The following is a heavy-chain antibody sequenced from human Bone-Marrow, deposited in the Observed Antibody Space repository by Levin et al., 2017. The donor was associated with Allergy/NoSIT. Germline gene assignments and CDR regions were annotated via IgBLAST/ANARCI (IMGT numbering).Heavy chain of an antibody. CDR3: ARDKEDY. CDR1: GFTVINNY. CDR2: IYSGGDT. Sequence: GGSLRLSCAASGFTVINNYMRWVRQAPGKGLEWVSLIYSGGDTYYADSARGRFIISRDSSKNTMYLQMNNLRIEDTAVYYCARDKEDYWGQGTLVTVSS. V-gene: IGHV3-66*01. J-gene: IGHJ4*02.